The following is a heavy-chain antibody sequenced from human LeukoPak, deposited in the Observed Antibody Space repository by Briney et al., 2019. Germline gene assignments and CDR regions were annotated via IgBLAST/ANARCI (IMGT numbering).Heavy chain of an antibody. CDR3: ARDPYPPDSGSYVRGFDP. J-gene: IGHJ5*02. CDR1: GYTFTSYA. CDR2: INAGNGNT. D-gene: IGHD1-26*01. V-gene: IGHV1-3*01. Sequence: ASVKVSCKASGYTFTSYAMHWVRQAPGQRLEWMGWINAGNGNTKYSQKFQGRVTITRDTSASTAYMELSSLRSEDTAVYYCARDPYPPDSGSYVRGFDPWGQGTLVTVSS.